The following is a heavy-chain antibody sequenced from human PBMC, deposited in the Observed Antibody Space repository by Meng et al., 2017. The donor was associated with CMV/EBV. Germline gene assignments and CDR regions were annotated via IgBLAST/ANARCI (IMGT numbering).Heavy chain of an antibody. CDR3: ARGVVVVVAATPWTGGMDV. D-gene: IGHD2-15*01. CDR2: IYYSGST. J-gene: IGHJ6*02. V-gene: IGHV4-39*07. Sequence: GSLRLSCTVSGGSISSSSYYWGWIRQPPGKGLEWIGSIYYSGSTYYNPSLKSRVTISVDTSKNQFSLKLSSVTAADTAVYYCARGVVVVVAATPWTGGMDVWDQGTTVTVSS. CDR1: GGSISSSSYY.